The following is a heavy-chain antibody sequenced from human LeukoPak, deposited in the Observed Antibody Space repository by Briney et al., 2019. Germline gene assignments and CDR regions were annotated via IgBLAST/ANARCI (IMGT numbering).Heavy chain of an antibody. CDR1: GFTFSSYW. CDR3: AKDGQPSTRSYLCTNGICYEDF. J-gene: IGHJ4*02. D-gene: IGHD2-8*01. CDR2: IKQDGSEK. V-gene: IGHV3-7*03. Sequence: QSGGSLRLSCAASGFTFSSYWMSWVRQAPGKGLEWVANIKQDGSEKYYVDSVKGRFTISRDNSKNTLYLQMNSLRAEDTAVYYCAKDGQPSTRSYLCTNGICYEDFWGQGTLVTVSS.